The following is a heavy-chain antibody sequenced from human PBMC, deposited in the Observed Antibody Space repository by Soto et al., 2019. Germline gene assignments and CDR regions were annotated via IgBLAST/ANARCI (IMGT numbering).Heavy chain of an antibody. V-gene: IGHV4-61*01. J-gene: IGHJ4*02. CDR2: IYYSGGT. D-gene: IGHD5-18*01. Sequence: SETLSLTCTVSGGSVSSCSYYWSWIRQPPGKGLEWIGYIYYSGGTNYNPSLKSRVTISVDTSKNQFSLKLSSVTAADTAVYYCARGGGVTATFDYWGQGTLVTVSS. CDR1: GGSVSSCSYY. CDR3: ARGGGVTATFDY.